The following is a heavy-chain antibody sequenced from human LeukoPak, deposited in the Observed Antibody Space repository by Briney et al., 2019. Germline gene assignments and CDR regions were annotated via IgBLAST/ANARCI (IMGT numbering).Heavy chain of an antibody. V-gene: IGHV3-30*02. D-gene: IGHD1-7*01. CDR1: RFTFSTYG. Sequence: GGSLRLSCAASRFTFSTYGMHWVRQAPGKGLEWVAFIRYDGSNKYYADSVRGRFTISRDNSKNTLYLQINSLRAEDTAVYFCAKESTGSTSLDYWGQGTLVTVSS. CDR3: AKESTGSTSLDY. J-gene: IGHJ4*02. CDR2: IRYDGSNK.